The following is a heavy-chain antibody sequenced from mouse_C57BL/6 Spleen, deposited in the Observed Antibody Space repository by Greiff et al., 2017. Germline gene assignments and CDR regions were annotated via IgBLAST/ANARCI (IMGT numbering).Heavy chain of an antibody. CDR2: INPGSGGT. D-gene: IGHD3-2*02. J-gene: IGHJ3*01. CDR1: GYAFTNYL. Sequence: QVQLKESGAELVRPGTSVKVSCKASGYAFTNYLIEWVKQRPGQGLEWIGVINPGSGGTNYNEKFKGKATLTADKSSSTAYMQLSSLTSEDSAVYFCAGWGSSGTRFAYWGQGTLVTVSA. CDR3: AGWGSSGTRFAY. V-gene: IGHV1-54*01.